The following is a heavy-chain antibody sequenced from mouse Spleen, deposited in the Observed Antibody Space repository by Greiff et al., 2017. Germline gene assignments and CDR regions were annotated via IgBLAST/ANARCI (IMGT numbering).Heavy chain of an antibody. V-gene: IGHV1-59*01. J-gene: IGHJ3*01. D-gene: IGHD2-4*01. CDR3: ARSGYGNYDGWFAY. CDR1: GYTFTSYW. Sequence: QVQLKESGAELVRPGTSVKLSCKASGYTFTSYWMHWVKQRPGQGLEWIGVIDPSDSYTNYNQKFKGKATLTVDTSSSTAYMQLSSLTSEDSAVYYCARSGYGNYDGWFAYWGEGTLVTVSA. CDR2: IDPSDSYT.